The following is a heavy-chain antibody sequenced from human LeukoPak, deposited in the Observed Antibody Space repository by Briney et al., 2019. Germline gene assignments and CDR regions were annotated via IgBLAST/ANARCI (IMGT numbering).Heavy chain of an antibody. Sequence: GESLKISCKGSGYSFTSYWLGWVRQMPGKGLEWMGIIYPGDSDTRYSPSFQGQVTISADKSISTAYLQWSSLKASDTAMYYCARLTTVTTGSAADWFDPWGQGTLVTVSS. CDR1: GYSFTSYW. D-gene: IGHD4-11*01. CDR3: ARLTTVTTGSAADWFDP. V-gene: IGHV5-51*01. J-gene: IGHJ5*02. CDR2: IYPGDSDT.